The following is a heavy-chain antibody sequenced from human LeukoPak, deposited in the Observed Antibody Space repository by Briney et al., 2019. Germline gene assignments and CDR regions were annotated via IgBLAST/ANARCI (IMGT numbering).Heavy chain of an antibody. D-gene: IGHD1-26*01. J-gene: IGHJ3*02. Sequence: GESLKISCKGSGYSFTSYWIGWVRQMPGKGLEWMGIICPGDSDTRYSPSFQGQVTISADKSISTAYLQWSSLKASDTAMYYCARLGHSGNPPLGAFDIWGQGTMVTVSS. CDR2: ICPGDSDT. V-gene: IGHV5-51*01. CDR3: ARLGHSGNPPLGAFDI. CDR1: GYSFTSYW.